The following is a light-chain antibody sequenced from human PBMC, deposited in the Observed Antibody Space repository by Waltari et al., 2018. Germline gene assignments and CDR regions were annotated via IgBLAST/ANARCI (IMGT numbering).Light chain of an antibody. J-gene: IGKJ4*01. CDR3: QQYGDSLT. Sequence: ETVLTQSPGTLSLSPGERATLSCRASPSVNSNYLAWYQQKPGQAPRLLIYGASSRATGIPDRFSGRGSGTDFALTISRLEPEDFAVYYCQQYGDSLTFGGGTKVEI. CDR1: PSVNSNY. CDR2: GAS. V-gene: IGKV3-20*01.